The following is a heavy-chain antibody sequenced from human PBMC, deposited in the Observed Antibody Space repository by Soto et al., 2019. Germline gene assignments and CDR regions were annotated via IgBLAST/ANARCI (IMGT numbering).Heavy chain of an antibody. J-gene: IGHJ4*02. CDR2: CNPNSGDT. CDR3: AREASAVISLDY. CDR1: GYSFTAYS. Sequence: ASVKFSCKASGYSFTAYSMHWVRQAPGQGLEWMGWCNPNSGDTIYAQKFQGRVTLTRDTSISTAYLELTGLRSDDTAAYYCAREASAVISLDYWGQGTLVTVSS. D-gene: IGHD6-19*01. V-gene: IGHV1-2*02.